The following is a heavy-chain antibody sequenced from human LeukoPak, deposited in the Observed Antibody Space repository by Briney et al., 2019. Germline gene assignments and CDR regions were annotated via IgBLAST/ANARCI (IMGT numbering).Heavy chain of an antibody. CDR1: GFSVRTNF. CDR2: IYTGGGT. CDR3: ARDLMGIAYRGAFYY. J-gene: IGHJ4*02. Sequence: PGGSLRLSCAVSGFSVRTNFMSWVRQAPGKGLEWVSVIYTGGGTDHADSVKGRFTISRDNSKNTLSLQMNSLRADDTAVYYCARDLMGIAYRGAFYYWGQGTLVTVSS. D-gene: IGHD6-13*01. V-gene: IGHV3-53*01.